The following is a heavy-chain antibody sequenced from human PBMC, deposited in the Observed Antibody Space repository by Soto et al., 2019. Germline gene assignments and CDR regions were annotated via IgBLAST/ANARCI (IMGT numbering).Heavy chain of an antibody. CDR2: ISYDGSNK. D-gene: IGHD6-13*01. J-gene: IGHJ6*02. CDR3: ARVEGGYSSSWYVPPNYYYGMDV. V-gene: IGHV3-30-3*01. CDR1: GFTFSSYV. Sequence: GGSLRLSCAASGFTFSSYVMNWVRQVQGKGLGWVAVISYDGSNKYYADSVKGRFTISRDNSKNTLYLQMNSLRAEDTAVYYCARVEGGYSSSWYVPPNYYYGMDVWGQGTTVTVSS.